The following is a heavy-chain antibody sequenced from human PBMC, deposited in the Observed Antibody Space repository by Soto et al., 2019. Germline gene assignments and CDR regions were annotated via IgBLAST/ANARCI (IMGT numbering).Heavy chain of an antibody. CDR3: ARDPITSVTRFGAFDI. CDR1: GVSLSNGGYY. V-gene: IGHV4-31*03. J-gene: IGHJ3*02. CDR2: IYYSGRT. D-gene: IGHD4-17*01. Sequence: QVQLQESGPGLVKPSQTLSLTCTVSGVSLSNGGYYWGWIRHHPGKGLESIAYIYYSGRTYYNPSLQSRVVMSIDTSKNQFSLTLKSVTAADTATYYCARDPITSVTRFGAFDIWGQGKTVIVPS.